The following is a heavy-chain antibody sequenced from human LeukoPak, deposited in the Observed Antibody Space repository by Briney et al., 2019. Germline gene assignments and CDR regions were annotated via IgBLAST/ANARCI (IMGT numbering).Heavy chain of an antibody. CDR2: ISSSSSYI. CDR3: ARVDYVWGSYRKGFDY. Sequence: PGGSLRLSCAASGFTFSSYSMNWVRQAPGKGLEWVSSISSSSSYIYYADSVKGRFTISRDNAKNSLYLQMNSLRAEDTAVYYCARVDYVWGSYRKGFDYWGQGTLVTVSS. V-gene: IGHV3-21*01. D-gene: IGHD3-16*02. J-gene: IGHJ4*02. CDR1: GFTFSSYS.